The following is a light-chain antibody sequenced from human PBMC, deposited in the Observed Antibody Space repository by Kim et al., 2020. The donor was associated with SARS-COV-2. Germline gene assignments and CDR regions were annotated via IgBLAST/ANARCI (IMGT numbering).Light chain of an antibody. Sequence: DIQMTQSPSSLSASIGDRVSITCQASQDISTELAWYQQKPGRAPRLLIYDASNLETGVPSRFSGSGSGTDFTFTISNLQPEDGGTYYCQQYNTHPWTFGRGTKVDIK. J-gene: IGKJ1*01. V-gene: IGKV1-33*01. CDR3: QQYNTHPWT. CDR2: DAS. CDR1: QDISTE.